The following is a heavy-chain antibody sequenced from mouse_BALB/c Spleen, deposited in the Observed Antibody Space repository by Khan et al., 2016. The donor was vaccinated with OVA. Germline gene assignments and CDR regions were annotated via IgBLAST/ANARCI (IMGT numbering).Heavy chain of an antibody. CDR2: ISYSGST. CDR1: GYSITSDYG. J-gene: IGHJ2*01. CDR3: ARTARIKY. Sequence: VQLQQSGPGLVKPSPSLYLTCTVTGYSITSDYGWNWIRQFPGNKLEWMGYISYSGSTNYNPSLKSRTSITRDTSNNQSFLQLNSVTTEDTATYACARTARIKYWGQGTTLTVSS. V-gene: IGHV3-2*02. D-gene: IGHD1-2*01.